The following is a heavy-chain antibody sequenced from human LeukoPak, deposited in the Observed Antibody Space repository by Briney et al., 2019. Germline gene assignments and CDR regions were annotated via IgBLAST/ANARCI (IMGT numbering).Heavy chain of an antibody. CDR1: GFTFSSSW. D-gene: IGHD4-17*01. J-gene: IGHJ4*02. CDR2: INSGASTT. CDR3: ASLSTHDYGDP. Sequence: PGGSLRLSCAASGFTFSSSWMHWARQAPGKGLMWVSHINSGASTTTYADSVKGRFTISRDNAKNTLYLQMNSLRAEDTAVYYCASLSTHDYGDPWGQGTLVTVSS. V-gene: IGHV3-74*01.